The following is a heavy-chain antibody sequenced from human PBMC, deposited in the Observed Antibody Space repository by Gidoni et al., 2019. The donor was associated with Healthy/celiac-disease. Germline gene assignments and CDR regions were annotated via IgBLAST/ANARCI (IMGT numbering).Heavy chain of an antibody. CDR3: ATNYYDSYFGWYCDL. V-gene: IGHV4-39*01. CDR2: IYYSVST. J-gene: IGHJ2*01. CDR1: GGSISSSSYY. Sequence: QLQLQESGPGLVKPSATLSLPCTVSGGSISSSSYYWGWIRPPPGKGLEWIGSIYYSVSTYYNPSLKSRVNISVDTSKNQFSLKLSSVTAADTAVYYCATNYYDSYFGWYCDLWGRGTLVTVSS. D-gene: IGHD3-22*01.